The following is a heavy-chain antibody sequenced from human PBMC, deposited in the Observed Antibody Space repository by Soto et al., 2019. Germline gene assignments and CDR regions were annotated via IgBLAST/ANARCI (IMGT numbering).Heavy chain of an antibody. D-gene: IGHD2-2*01. Sequence: WETLSLTCSVSGGSISNYYWTWIRQPPGKGLEWIGYVYYSGSTNYNPSLKSRVTISVDTSTDQFSLKLSSVTAADTAVYYCATRVAVRGFYGMDVWGQGTTVTVSS. J-gene: IGHJ6*02. CDR2: VYYSGST. CDR1: GGSISNYY. V-gene: IGHV4-59*01. CDR3: ATRVAVRGFYGMDV.